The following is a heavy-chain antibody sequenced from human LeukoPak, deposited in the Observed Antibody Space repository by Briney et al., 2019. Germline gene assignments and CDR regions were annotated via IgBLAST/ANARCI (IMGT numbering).Heavy chain of an antibody. CDR3: AREFRKGWDWLDP. J-gene: IGHJ5*02. D-gene: IGHD1-26*01. CDR2: IFYSGST. CDR1: SGSISTSNYY. V-gene: IGHV4-39*07. Sequence: SETLSLTCTVSSGSISTSNYYWGWVRQPPGKALEWIGNIFYSGSTYYNPSLKSRVTISADTSKNQFSLKLSSVTAADTAVYYCAREFRKGWDWLDPWGQGTLVTVSS.